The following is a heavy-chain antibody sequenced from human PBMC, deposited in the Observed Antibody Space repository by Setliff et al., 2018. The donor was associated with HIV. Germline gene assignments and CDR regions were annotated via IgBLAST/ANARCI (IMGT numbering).Heavy chain of an antibody. V-gene: IGHV1-2*02. D-gene: IGHD3-22*01. CDR3: ARDYYGSSGYIFFPGLPDY. CDR2: INPNNGCT. J-gene: IGHJ4*02. CDR1: GYTFTGYY. Sequence: ASVKVSCKASGYTFTGYYMHWVRQAPGQGLEWMGWINPNNGCTNYAQKFQGRVTMTRDTSISTAYMELSRLRSDDTAVYYCARDYYGSSGYIFFPGLPDYWGQGTLVTVSS.